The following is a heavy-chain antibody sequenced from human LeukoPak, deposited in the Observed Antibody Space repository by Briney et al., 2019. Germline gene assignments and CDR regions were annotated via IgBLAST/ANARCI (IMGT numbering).Heavy chain of an antibody. CDR3: AREPSTDRGYCSGGSCYLGYFDY. J-gene: IGHJ4*02. CDR1: GFTFSSYA. V-gene: IGHV3-30-3*01. CDR2: ISYDGSNK. Sequence: GGSLRLSCAASGFTFSSYAMHWVRQAPGKGLEWVAVISYDGSNKYYADSVKGRFTISRDNSENTVYLQMSSLRAEDTAVYYCAREPSTDRGYCSGGSCYLGYFDYWGQGTLVTVSS. D-gene: IGHD2-15*01.